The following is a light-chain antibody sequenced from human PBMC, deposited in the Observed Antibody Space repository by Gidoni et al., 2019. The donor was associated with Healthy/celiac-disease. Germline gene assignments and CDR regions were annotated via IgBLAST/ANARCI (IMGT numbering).Light chain of an antibody. V-gene: IGKV1-33*01. CDR2: DAS. CDR3: QQYDNLPYT. Sequence: DIQMTQSPSSLSASVGDRVTITCQASRDISNYLNWYQQKPGKAPKLLIYDASNLETGVPSRFSGSGSGTDFTFTISSLQPEDIATYYCQQYDNLPYTXGXGTKLEIK. CDR1: RDISNY. J-gene: IGKJ2*01.